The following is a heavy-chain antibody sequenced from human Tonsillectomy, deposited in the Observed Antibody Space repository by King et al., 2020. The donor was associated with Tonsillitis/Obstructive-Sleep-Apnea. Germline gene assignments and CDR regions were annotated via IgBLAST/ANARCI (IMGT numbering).Heavy chain of an antibody. CDR3: ARSFEAAGTYYYYYMAV. D-gene: IGHD6-13*01. J-gene: IGHJ6*03. V-gene: IGHV3-30*04. CDR1: GFTFSYYA. CDR2: ISYDGSNK. Sequence: VQLVESGGGVVQPGRSLRLSCAASGFTFSYYAMHWVRQAPGKGLEWVAVISYDGSNKYYADSVKGRFTISRDNSKDTLYLQMNSLRAEDTAVYYCARSFEAAGTYYYYYMAVWGKGTTVTVSS.